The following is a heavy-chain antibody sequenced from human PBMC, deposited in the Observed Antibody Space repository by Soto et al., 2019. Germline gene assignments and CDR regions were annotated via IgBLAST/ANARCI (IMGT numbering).Heavy chain of an antibody. Sequence: QVQLQQWGAGLLKPSETLSLTCAVYGGSFSGYYWSWIRQPPGKGLEWIGEINHSGSTNYNPSLKSRVTISVDTSKNQFSLKLSSVTAADTAVYYCARGVKYCSGGSCPPSYYYFDYWGQGTLVTVSS. CDR2: INHSGST. V-gene: IGHV4-34*01. J-gene: IGHJ4*02. D-gene: IGHD2-15*01. CDR3: ARGVKYCSGGSCPPSYYYFDY. CDR1: GGSFSGYY.